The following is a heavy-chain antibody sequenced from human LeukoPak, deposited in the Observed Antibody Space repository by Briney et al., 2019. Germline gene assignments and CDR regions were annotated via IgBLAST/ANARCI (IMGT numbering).Heavy chain of an antibody. Sequence: SSETLSLTCAVYGGSFSGYYWRWIRPPPRKGLELIGEINHSGSTNYNPSLKSRVTISVDTSKNQFSLKLSSVTAADTAVYYCARAGRPQYYYGSGSYYNYWGQGTLVTVSS. CDR1: GGSFSGYY. J-gene: IGHJ4*02. CDR2: INHSGST. CDR3: ARAGRPQYYYGSGSYYNY. D-gene: IGHD3-10*01. V-gene: IGHV4-34*01.